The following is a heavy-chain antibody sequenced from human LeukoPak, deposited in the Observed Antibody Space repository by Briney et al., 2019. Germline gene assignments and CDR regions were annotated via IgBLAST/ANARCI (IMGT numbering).Heavy chain of an antibody. CDR3: ARDGSESTGYYYAL. J-gene: IGHJ4*02. V-gene: IGHV1-2*02. Sequence: ASVKVSCKASGYTFTGYYMHWVRQAPGQGLEWMGWINPNSGGSNYAQKFQGRVTMTMDTSITTAYMELSRLRSDDTAVYYCARDGSESTGYYYALWGQGTLVTVSS. CDR2: INPNSGGS. D-gene: IGHD3-22*01. CDR1: GYTFTGYY.